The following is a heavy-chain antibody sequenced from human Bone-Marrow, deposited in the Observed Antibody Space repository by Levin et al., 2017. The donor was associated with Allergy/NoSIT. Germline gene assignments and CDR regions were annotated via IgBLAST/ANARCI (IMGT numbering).Heavy chain of an antibody. CDR3: ARSVAGEFDY. CDR2: IFYSGST. Sequence: PSETLSLTCTVSGGSISGYYWSWVRQPPGKGLEWVGYIFYSGSTNYNPSLKSRVTISINTSKNQFSLNLNSVTAADTAFYYCARSVAGEFDYWGQGTLVTVSS. CDR1: GGSISGYY. V-gene: IGHV4-59*01. J-gene: IGHJ4*02. D-gene: IGHD3-10*01.